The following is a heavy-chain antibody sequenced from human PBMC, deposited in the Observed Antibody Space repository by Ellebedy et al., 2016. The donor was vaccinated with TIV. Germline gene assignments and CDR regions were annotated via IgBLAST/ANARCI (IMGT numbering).Heavy chain of an antibody. Sequence: PGGSLRLSCAASGFTFSDYYMSWIRQAPRKGLEWISYISNSDSAIYYADSVKARFTISRDNAKNSLFLQMNSLRAEDTAVYYCARSGRMIVDNYFDFWGQGTLVTVSS. D-gene: IGHD3-22*01. CDR3: ARSGRMIVDNYFDF. J-gene: IGHJ4*02. CDR2: ISNSDSAI. CDR1: GFTFSDYY. V-gene: IGHV3-11*01.